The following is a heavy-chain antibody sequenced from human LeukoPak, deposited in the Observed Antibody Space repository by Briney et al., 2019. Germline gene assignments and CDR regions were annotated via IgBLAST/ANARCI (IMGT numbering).Heavy chain of an antibody. J-gene: IGHJ5*02. Sequence: GASLNVSCKASGNTFTGYYMHWVRQAPGQKLEWMGWINPNSGGTNYAQKFQGRVAMTRDTSISTAYMELSRLRSDDTAVYYCARDRSSSTNWFDPWRQGTLVTVSS. CDR2: INPNSGGT. CDR1: GNTFTGYY. CDR3: ARDRSSSTNWFDP. V-gene: IGHV1-2*02. D-gene: IGHD6-6*01.